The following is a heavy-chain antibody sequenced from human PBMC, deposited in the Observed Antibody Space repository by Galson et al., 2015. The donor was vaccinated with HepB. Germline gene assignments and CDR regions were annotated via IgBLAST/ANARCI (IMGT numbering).Heavy chain of an antibody. CDR1: GFTFSSFD. V-gene: IGHV3-30-3*01. J-gene: IGHJ4*02. Sequence: SLRLSCAASGFTFSSFDMHWLRQAPGKGLEWVTVISYDGSTIYYADSVKGRFTISRDNSKNTLYLQVNSLRAEDTAVYYCARDRGYGDYLDYWGLGALVTVSS. D-gene: IGHD4-17*01. CDR3: ARDRGYGDYLDY. CDR2: ISYDGSTI.